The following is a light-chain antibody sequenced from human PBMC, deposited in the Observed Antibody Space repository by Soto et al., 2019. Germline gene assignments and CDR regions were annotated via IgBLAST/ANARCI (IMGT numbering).Light chain of an antibody. CDR1: QDIRNR. CDR3: EQYEYVPPT. J-gene: IGKJ4*01. CDR2: DGF. Sequence: DIQMTQSPSSLSASVGDRVTITCQASQDIRNRLNWYQQKPGKAPKLLIYDGFNFDSGVPSRLSRVRYSTEFVFPISSLQLEDVATYYYEQYEYVPPTFGGGSRVEIK. V-gene: IGKV1-33*01.